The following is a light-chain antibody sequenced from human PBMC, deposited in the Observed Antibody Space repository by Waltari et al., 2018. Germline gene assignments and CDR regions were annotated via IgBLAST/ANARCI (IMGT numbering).Light chain of an antibody. CDR1: SVLKQY. V-gene: IGLV3-25*03. Sequence: SADLRQPPSVSVSPGQTATLTCSGESVLKQYAYWHQHKPAQAPVQVIYKDTERPSGIPERFSGSSSGTTVTLTIRGVQAEDEAVYYCQSADSTSSFYLFGAGTRVSV. CDR2: KDT. CDR3: QSADSTSSFYL. J-gene: IGLJ1*01.